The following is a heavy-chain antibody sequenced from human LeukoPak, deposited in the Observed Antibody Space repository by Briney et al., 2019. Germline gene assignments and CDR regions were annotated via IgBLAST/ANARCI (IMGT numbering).Heavy chain of an antibody. CDR3: ARDVVGAQDY. Sequence: LTGGSLRLSCSASGFTFSSYGMPWVRQAPGKGLEWVAVIWYDGSNKYYADSVKGRFTISRDSSKNTLYLQMNSLRAEDTAVYYCARDVVGAQDYWGQGTLVTVSS. D-gene: IGHD1-26*01. CDR1: GFTFSSYG. V-gene: IGHV3-33*01. CDR2: IWYDGSNK. J-gene: IGHJ4*02.